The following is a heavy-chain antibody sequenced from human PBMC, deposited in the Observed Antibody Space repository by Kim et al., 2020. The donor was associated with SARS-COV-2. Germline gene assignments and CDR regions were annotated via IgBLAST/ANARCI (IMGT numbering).Heavy chain of an antibody. J-gene: IGHJ4*02. Sequence: GTTYYNPSLKSRIAISPDATKNQFALKLSAVTAADTAVCYCAGGYSGYGPWGQGTLVTVSS. CDR3: AGGYSGYGP. D-gene: IGHD5-12*01. V-gene: IGHV4-30-2*05. CDR2: GTT.